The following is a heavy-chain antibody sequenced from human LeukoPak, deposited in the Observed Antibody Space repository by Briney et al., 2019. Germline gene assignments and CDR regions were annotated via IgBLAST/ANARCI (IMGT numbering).Heavy chain of an antibody. V-gene: IGHV4-39*07. J-gene: IGHJ3*02. CDR3: ARNYGGYCSSTSCYTGAFDI. CDR2: IYYSGST. CDR1: GGSISSSSYY. Sequence: SETLSLTCTVSGGSISSSSYYWGWIRQPPGKGLEWIGSIYYSGSTYYNPSLKSRVTISVDTSKNQFSLRLSSVTAADTAVYYCARNYGGYCSSTSCYTGAFDIWGQGTMVTVSS. D-gene: IGHD2-2*02.